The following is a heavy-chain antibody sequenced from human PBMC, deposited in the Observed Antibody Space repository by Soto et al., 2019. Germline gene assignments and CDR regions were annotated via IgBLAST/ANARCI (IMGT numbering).Heavy chain of an antibody. V-gene: IGHV1-18*01. Sequence: ASVKVSCKASGYTFTSYGISWVRQAPGQGLEWMGWISAYNGNTNYAQKLQGRVTMTTDTSTSTAYMELRSLRSDDTAVYYCASDFSRSSSWYYFDYWGQGTLVTVAS. D-gene: IGHD6-13*01. CDR1: GYTFTSYG. CDR3: ASDFSRSSSWYYFDY. CDR2: ISAYNGNT. J-gene: IGHJ4*02.